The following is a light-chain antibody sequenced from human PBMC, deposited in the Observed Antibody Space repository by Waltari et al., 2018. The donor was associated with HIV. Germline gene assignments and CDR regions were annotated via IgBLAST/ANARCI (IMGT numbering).Light chain of an antibody. CDR1: SSNIGSNY. Sequence: QSVLTQPPSASGPPGQRVTISCSGSSSNIGSNYVYWYQQLPGTAPKLLIYRNNQRPSGVPDRFSGFKSGTSASLAISGLRSEDEADYYCAAWDDNLSGWVFGGGSKLTIL. J-gene: IGLJ3*02. CDR2: RNN. CDR3: AAWDDNLSGWV. V-gene: IGLV1-47*01.